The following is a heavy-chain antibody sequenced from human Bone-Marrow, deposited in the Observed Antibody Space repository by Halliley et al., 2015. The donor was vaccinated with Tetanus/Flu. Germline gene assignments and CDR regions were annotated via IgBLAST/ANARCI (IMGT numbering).Heavy chain of an antibody. CDR3: ARISGYSSSPREGY. J-gene: IGHJ4*02. D-gene: IGHD6-13*01. V-gene: IGHV3-74*01. CDR2: INNAGSST. Sequence: SRINNAGSSTSYADSVKGRFTISRDNAKNTLYLQMNSLRAEDTAVYYCARISGYSSSPREGYWGQGTLVTVSS.